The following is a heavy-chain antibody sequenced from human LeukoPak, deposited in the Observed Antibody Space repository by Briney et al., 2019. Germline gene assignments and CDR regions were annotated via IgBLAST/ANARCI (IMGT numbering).Heavy chain of an antibody. V-gene: IGHV4-39*01. CDR2: IYYSGST. CDR1: GGSISSSSYY. Sequence: SETLSLTCTVSGGSISSSSYYWGWIRQPPGKGLEWIGSIYYSGSTYYNPSLKSRVTISVDTYKNQFSLKLSSVTAADTAVYYCARRAYCSSTSCYWNDYWGQGTLVTVSS. CDR3: ARRAYCSSTSCYWNDY. D-gene: IGHD2-2*01. J-gene: IGHJ4*02.